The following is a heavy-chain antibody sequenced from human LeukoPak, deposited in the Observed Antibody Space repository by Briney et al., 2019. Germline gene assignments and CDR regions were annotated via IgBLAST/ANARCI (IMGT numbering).Heavy chain of an antibody. D-gene: IGHD6-13*01. CDR2: ISYDGSNK. CDR3: ARDARSSWPRDFDY. Sequence: PGRSLRLSCAASGFTFSNYAMHWVRQAPGKGLEWVAIISYDGSNKYYTDSVKGRFTISRDNSKNTLDLQMNRLGAEDTAVYYCARDARSSWPRDFDYWGQGTLVTVSS. CDR1: GFTFSNYA. J-gene: IGHJ4*02. V-gene: IGHV3-30-3*01.